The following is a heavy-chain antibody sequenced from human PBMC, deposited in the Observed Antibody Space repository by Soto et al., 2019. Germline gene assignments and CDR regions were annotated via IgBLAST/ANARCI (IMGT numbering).Heavy chain of an antibody. CDR1: GGSVSSGSYY. CDR2: IYYSGST. Sequence: SETLSLTCTVSGGSVSSGSYYWSWIRQPPGKGLEWIGYIYYSGSTNYNPSLKSRVTISEDTSKNQFSLKLSSVTAADTAVYYCAREQGPYGMDVWGQGTTVTVSS. J-gene: IGHJ6*02. CDR3: AREQGPYGMDV. V-gene: IGHV4-61*01.